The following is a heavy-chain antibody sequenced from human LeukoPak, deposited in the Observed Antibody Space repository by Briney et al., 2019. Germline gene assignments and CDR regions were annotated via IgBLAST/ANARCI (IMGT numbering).Heavy chain of an antibody. J-gene: IGHJ4*02. Sequence: GGSLRLSCAASGFTFSSYGMHWVRQAPDKGLEWLAVISYDGSDKYYGDSVKGRFTISRDNSKNTLYLQMNSLRAEDTAVYYCAKGLSTSYYSDFDYWGQGTLVTVSS. CDR1: GFTFSSYG. CDR2: ISYDGSDK. V-gene: IGHV3-30*18. D-gene: IGHD2-2*01. CDR3: AKGLSTSYYSDFDY.